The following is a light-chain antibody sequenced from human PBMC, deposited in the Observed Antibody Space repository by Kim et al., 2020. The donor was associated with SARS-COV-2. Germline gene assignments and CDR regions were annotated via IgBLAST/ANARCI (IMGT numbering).Light chain of an antibody. CDR2: GKN. CDR1: GIRTYY. Sequence: ALGQTVRITCQGDGIRTYYASWDQQKPGQAPLTVIYGKNNRPSGIPDRFAASTSGDTASLTIAGAQAEDEADYYCNSRDSSGNHLLFGGGTQLTVL. V-gene: IGLV3-19*01. J-gene: IGLJ3*02. CDR3: NSRDSSGNHLL.